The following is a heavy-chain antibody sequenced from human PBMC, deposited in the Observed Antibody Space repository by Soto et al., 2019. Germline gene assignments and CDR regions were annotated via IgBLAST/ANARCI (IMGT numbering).Heavy chain of an antibody. CDR3: ARQRYTSGWLTGPNYYYYYGMDV. CDR2: IDPSDSYT. Sequence: EVQLVQSGAEVKKPGESLRISCKGSGYSFISYWISWVRQMPGKGLEWMGRIDPSDSYTNYSPSFQGHVTISADKSISTAYLQWSSLKASDTAMYYCARQRYTSGWLTGPNYYYYYGMDVWGQGTTVTVSS. V-gene: IGHV5-10-1*01. CDR1: GYSFISYW. J-gene: IGHJ6*02. D-gene: IGHD6-19*01.